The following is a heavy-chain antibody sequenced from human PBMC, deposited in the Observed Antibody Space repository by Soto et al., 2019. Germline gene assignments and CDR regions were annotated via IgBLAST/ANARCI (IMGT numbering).Heavy chain of an antibody. CDR3: ARGGSTGWFYFDF. D-gene: IGHD6-19*01. J-gene: IGHJ4*02. Sequence: PGGSLRLSCAASGFTFSSYWMSWVRQAPGKGLEWVASTPGSGGSSYYADSVKGRFTISRDNSKNTLYLDLNSLKAEDTAMYYCARGGSTGWFYFDFWGQGTQVTVSS. CDR1: GFTFSSYW. V-gene: IGHV3-23*01. CDR2: TPGSGGSS.